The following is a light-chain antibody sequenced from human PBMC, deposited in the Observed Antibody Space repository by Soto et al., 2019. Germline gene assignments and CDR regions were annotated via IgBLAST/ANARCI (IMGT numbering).Light chain of an antibody. V-gene: IGLV2-14*01. CDR3: SSYIFSRTLVV. J-gene: IGLJ2*01. CDR1: TSDIGGYNY. Sequence: QSALTQPASVSGSPGQSLTISCTGTTSDIGGYNYVSWYQHHPGKAPRLVIYEVSNRPSGVSNRFSGSKSGNTASLSISGLQDEDEADYYCSSYIFSRTLVVFGGGTKLTVL. CDR2: EVS.